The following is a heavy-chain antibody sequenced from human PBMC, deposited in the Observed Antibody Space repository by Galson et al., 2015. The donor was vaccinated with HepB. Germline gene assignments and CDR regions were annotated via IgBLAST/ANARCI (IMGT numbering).Heavy chain of an antibody. V-gene: IGHV3-48*02. CDR2: ISVSSSTI. CDR1: GFTFSSYS. CDR3: ARGRYCTSTGCYGDFDY. Sequence: SLRLSCAASGFTFSSYSMNWVRRAPGKGLQWVSYISVSSSTIYYADSLKGRFTISRDNAKNSLYLQMNSLRDEDTAVYFCARGRYCTSTGCYGDFDYWGQGILVTVSS. D-gene: IGHD2-2*01. J-gene: IGHJ4*02.